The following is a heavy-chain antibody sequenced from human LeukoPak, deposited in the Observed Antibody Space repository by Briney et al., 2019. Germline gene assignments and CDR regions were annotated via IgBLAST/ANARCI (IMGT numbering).Heavy chain of an antibody. V-gene: IGHV4-59*01. Sequence: PSETLSLTCTVSGGSISSYYWSWIRQPPGKGLEWIGYIYYSGSTNYNPSLKSRVTISVDTSKNQFSLKLSSVTAADTAVYYCASNQPFSAAAGTLDYWGQGTLVTVSS. CDR1: GGSISSYY. CDR2: IYYSGST. J-gene: IGHJ4*02. CDR3: ASNQPFSAAAGTLDY. D-gene: IGHD6-13*01.